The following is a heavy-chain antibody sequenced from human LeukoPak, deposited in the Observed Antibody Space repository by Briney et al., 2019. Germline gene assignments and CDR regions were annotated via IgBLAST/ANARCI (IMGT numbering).Heavy chain of an antibody. CDR1: GFTCSNYW. CDR2: INQDGSEK. D-gene: IGHD6-19*01. J-gene: IGHJ4*02. Sequence: GGSLRLSCAASGFTCSNYWMSWVRQAPGKGLEWVANINQDGSEKYYVDSVKGRFTISRDNARSSLYLQMNSLRVEDTAVYYCARVQGSSGPGIFEYWGQGTLVPVSS. CDR3: ARVQGSSGPGIFEY. V-gene: IGHV3-7*01.